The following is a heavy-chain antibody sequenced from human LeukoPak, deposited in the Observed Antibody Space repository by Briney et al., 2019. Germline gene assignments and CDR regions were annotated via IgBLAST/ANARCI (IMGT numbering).Heavy chain of an antibody. CDR1: GYTFTHYY. CDR2: ITPSGGST. Sequence: ASVKVSCKASGYTFTHYYMHWVRQAPGQGLEWMGVITPSGGSTSYAQKFQGRVTMTRDTPTSTVYMELGSLRSEDTAVYYCARLAAAGLLGDYWGQGTLVTVSS. J-gene: IGHJ4*02. V-gene: IGHV1-46*01. D-gene: IGHD6-13*01. CDR3: ARLAAAGLLGDY.